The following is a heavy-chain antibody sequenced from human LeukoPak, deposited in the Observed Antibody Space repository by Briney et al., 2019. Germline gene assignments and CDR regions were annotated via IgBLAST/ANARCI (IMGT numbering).Heavy chain of an antibody. CDR2: ISGSGGST. CDR3: ARESSFYDILTGYYYYYGMDV. D-gene: IGHD3-9*01. V-gene: IGHV3-23*01. CDR1: GFTFSSYA. Sequence: HPGGSLRLSCAASGFTFSSYAMSWVRQAPGKGLEWVSAISGSGGSTYYADSVKGRFTISRDNSKNTLYLQMNSLRAEDTAVYYCARESSFYDILTGYYYYYGMDVWGQGTTVTVSS. J-gene: IGHJ6*02.